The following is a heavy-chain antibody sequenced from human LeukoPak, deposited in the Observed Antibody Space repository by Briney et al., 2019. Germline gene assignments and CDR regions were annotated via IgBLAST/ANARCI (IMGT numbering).Heavy chain of an antibody. J-gene: IGHJ4*02. D-gene: IGHD6-13*01. Sequence: PSETLSLTCTVSGGSISSGSYYWSWIRQPPGKGLEWIGYIYYSGSTNYNPSLKSRVTISVDTSKNQFSLKLSSVTAADTAVYYCARGSSSVRGLFDYWGQGTLVTASS. CDR3: ARGSSSVRGLFDY. CDR2: IYYSGST. CDR1: GGSISSGSYY. V-gene: IGHV4-61*01.